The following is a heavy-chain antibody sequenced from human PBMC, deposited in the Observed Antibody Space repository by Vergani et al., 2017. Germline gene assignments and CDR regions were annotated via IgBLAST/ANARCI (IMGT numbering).Heavy chain of an antibody. J-gene: IGHJ4*02. CDR1: GGSVSSGSYY. CDR2: IYYSGST. CDR3: ARADSSGWYRGFDY. Sequence: QVQLQESGPGLVKPSETLSLTCTVSGGSVSSGSYYWSWIRQPPGKGLGWIGYIYYSGSTNYNPSLKSRVTISVDTSKNQFSLKLSSVTAADTAVYYCARADSSGWYRGFDYWGQGTLVTVSS. V-gene: IGHV4-61*01. D-gene: IGHD6-19*01.